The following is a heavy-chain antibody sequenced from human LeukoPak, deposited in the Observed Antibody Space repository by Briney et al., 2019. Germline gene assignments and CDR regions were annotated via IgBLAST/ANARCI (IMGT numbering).Heavy chain of an antibody. V-gene: IGHV3-53*05. Sequence: GGSLRLSCAASGFTVSSNYMSWVRQAPGKGLEWVSVIYSGGSTYYADSVKGRFTISRDNSKNTLYLQMNSLRAEDTAVYYCAKDRDYYDSSGYYVLSYYFDYWGQGTLVTVSS. CDR2: IYSGGST. D-gene: IGHD3-22*01. CDR1: GFTVSSNY. CDR3: AKDRDYYDSSGYYVLSYYFDY. J-gene: IGHJ4*02.